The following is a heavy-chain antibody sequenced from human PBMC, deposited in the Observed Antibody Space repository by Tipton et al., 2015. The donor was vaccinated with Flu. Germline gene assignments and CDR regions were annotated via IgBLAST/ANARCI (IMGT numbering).Heavy chain of an antibody. Sequence: TLSLTCSVSGGSVNNYYWSWIRQPAGQGLEYIGRMYSTGVFNYSPSLQSRVTMSVDTSRNQFSLKITSVTAVDSATYYCVRGPGEATSEAFDVWGQGTVVTV. CDR2: MYSTGVF. CDR1: GGSVNNYY. D-gene: IGHD2-2*01. J-gene: IGHJ3*01. V-gene: IGHV4-4*07. CDR3: VRGPGEATSEAFDV.